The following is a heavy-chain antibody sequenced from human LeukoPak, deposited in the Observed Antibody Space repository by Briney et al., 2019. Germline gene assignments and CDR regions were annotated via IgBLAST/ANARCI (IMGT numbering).Heavy chain of an antibody. D-gene: IGHD5-18*01. CDR2: IYYSGST. CDR3: ARDPPEGYSYEGHY. Sequence: SETLSLTCTVSGGSISSSSYYWGWIRQPPGKGLEWIGSIYYSGSTYYNPSLKSRVTISVDTSKNQFSLKLSSVTAADTAVYYCARDPPEGYSYEGHYWGQGTLVTVSS. J-gene: IGHJ4*02. CDR1: GGSISSSSYY. V-gene: IGHV4-39*07.